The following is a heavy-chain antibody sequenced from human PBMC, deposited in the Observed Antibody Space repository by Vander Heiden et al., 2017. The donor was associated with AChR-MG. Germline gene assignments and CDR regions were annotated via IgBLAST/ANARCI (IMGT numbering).Heavy chain of an antibody. J-gene: IGHJ4*02. D-gene: IGHD3-3*01. Sequence: EVQLLESGGGLVQPGGSLRLTCAASGLTFRSYAMSWVRQAPGKGLEWVSAISGSGGSTYYADSVKGRFTISRDNSKNTLYLQMNSLRAEDTAVYYCAKPARRITIFGVVKDNWGQGTLVTVSS. CDR3: AKPARRITIFGVVKDN. V-gene: IGHV3-23*01. CDR2: ISGSGGST. CDR1: GLTFRSYA.